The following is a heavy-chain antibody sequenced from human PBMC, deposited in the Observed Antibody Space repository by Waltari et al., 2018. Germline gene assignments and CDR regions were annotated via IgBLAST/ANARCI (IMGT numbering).Heavy chain of an antibody. CDR1: GGSVRSDN. J-gene: IGHJ5*02. Sequence: VQLHESGPGLLKPSATLSLTCDVSGGSVRSDNWSWLRQSPRKGLEWIGYIYQGGGTNYNPSLKSRVTISQDLSRNQLYLRLTSVTAADTGTYYCARRFGYDYLDPWGQGALVTVSS. V-gene: IGHV4-59*08. D-gene: IGHD3-22*01. CDR2: IYQGGGT. CDR3: ARRFGYDYLDP.